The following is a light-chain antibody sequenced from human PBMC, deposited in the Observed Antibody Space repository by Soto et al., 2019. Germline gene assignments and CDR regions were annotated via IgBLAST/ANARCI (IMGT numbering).Light chain of an antibody. CDR3: QQANRCPLT. J-gene: IGKJ4*01. CDR2: AAS. V-gene: IGKV1D-12*01. Sequence: DIQMTQSPSSVSASVGDRVTITCRASQGISSWLDWYQQKPGKAPKLLIYAASSLQSGVPSRFSGSGSGTDFTLTISGLQPEDVDTNYCQQANRCPLTFGGGTKVEIK. CDR1: QGISSW.